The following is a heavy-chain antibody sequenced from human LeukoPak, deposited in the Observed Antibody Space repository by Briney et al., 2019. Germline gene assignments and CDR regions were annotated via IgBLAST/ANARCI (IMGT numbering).Heavy chain of an antibody. CDR2: MNPSSGNT. D-gene: IGHD3-22*01. CDR1: RYTFTSYD. Sequence: ASVKVSSKASRYTFTSYDINWVRQATGQGLEWMGWMNPSSGNTGSAQKFQGRVTMTRNTSTGTAYMELSGLRSEDTAIYYCVRGALPYYVDGSGYYGYWGQGTLVTVSS. V-gene: IGHV1-8*01. J-gene: IGHJ4*02. CDR3: VRGALPYYVDGSGYYGY.